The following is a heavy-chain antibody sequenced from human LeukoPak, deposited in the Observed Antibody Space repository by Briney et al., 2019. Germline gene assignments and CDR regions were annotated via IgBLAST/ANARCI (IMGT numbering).Heavy chain of an antibody. J-gene: IGHJ5*02. CDR3: AREIAWDYDSWSGYYKANWFDP. V-gene: IGHV4-59*01. Sequence: SETLSLTCTVSGGSISSYYWSWIRQPPGKGLEWIGYIYYSGSTNYNPSLKSRVTISVDTSKNQFSLKLSSVTAADTAVYYCAREIAWDYDSWSGYYKANWFDPWGQGTLVTVSS. CDR2: IYYSGST. CDR1: GGSISSYY. D-gene: IGHD3-3*01.